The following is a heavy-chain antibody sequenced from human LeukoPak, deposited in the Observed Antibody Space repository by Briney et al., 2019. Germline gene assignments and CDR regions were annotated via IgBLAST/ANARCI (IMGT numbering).Heavy chain of an antibody. CDR1: GFTFTSHW. V-gene: IGHV3-7*01. D-gene: IGHD2-15*01. J-gene: IGHJ4*02. Sequence: PGGSLRLSRAASGFTFTSHWMTWVRQAPGKGLEWVANIRGDGGDKYYVDSVKGRFTISRDNAKNSVYLQMNSLRGEDTAVYYCARDIDRAHGDWGQGTLVTVSS. CDR2: IRGDGGDK. CDR3: ARDIDRAHGD.